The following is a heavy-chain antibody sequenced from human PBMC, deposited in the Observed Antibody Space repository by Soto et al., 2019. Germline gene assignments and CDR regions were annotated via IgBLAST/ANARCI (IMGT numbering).Heavy chain of an antibody. CDR3: ARPPLPGYSIHFNS. CDR2: VYPRDSDT. J-gene: IGHJ4*02. V-gene: IGHV5-51*01. D-gene: IGHD2-15*01. Sequence: GASLKISCKASGYIFIDYWIGWVRQMPGKGLEWMGIVYPRDSDTRDSPSFQGQVTISADRSTGTAILQWRSLKASDTALYYCARPPLPGYSIHFNSWGQGTLVTVSS. CDR1: GYIFIDYW.